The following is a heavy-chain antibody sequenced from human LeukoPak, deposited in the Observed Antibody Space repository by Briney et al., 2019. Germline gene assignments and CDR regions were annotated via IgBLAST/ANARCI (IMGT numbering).Heavy chain of an antibody. CDR3: ASLPARPYYYGSGSYYNAFDY. Sequence: GGSLRLSCAASGFTFSSYAMSWVRQAPGKGLEWVSAISGSGGSTYYADSVKGRFTISRDNSKNTLYLQMNSLRAEDTAVYYCASLPARPYYYGSGSYYNAFDYWGQGTLVTVSS. V-gene: IGHV3-23*01. CDR2: ISGSGGST. D-gene: IGHD3-10*01. CDR1: GFTFSSYA. J-gene: IGHJ4*02.